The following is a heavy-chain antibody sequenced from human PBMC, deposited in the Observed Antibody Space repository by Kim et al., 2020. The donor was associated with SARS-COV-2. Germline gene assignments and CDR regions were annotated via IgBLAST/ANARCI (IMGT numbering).Heavy chain of an antibody. CDR3: ARNRGYSYGSYWYFDL. J-gene: IGHJ2*01. Sequence: SQTLSLTCAISGDRVSSNSAAWNWLRQSPSRGLEWLGRTYYRSKWYNDYAVSVKSRITINPDTSKNQFSLQLNSVTPEDTAVYYCARNRGYSYGSYWYFDLWGRGTLVTVSS. CDR2: TYYRSKWYN. D-gene: IGHD5-18*01. V-gene: IGHV6-1*01. CDR1: GDRVSSNSAA.